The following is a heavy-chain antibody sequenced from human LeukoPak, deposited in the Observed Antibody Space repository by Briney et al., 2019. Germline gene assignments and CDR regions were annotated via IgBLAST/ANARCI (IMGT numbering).Heavy chain of an antibody. CDR3: ASGPPFLKYFEY. Sequence: GWSLRLSCAASGFTFSDYYMSWIRQAPGKGLEWVSTISVGAEYIFYADSVKGRFTISRDDSNNALYLQMHSLRAEDTALYYCASGPPFLKYFEYWGQGTLVTVSS. D-gene: IGHD3-3*01. CDR1: GFTFSDYY. J-gene: IGHJ4*02. CDR2: ISVGAEYI. V-gene: IGHV3-23*01.